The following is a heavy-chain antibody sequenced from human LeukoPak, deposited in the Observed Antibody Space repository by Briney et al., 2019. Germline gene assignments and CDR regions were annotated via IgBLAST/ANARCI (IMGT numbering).Heavy chain of an antibody. CDR3: ASFYCSGGSCYQYYYYYYMDV. Sequence: SETLSLTCAVYGGSFSGYYWSWIREPPGKGLEWIGEINHSGSTNYNPSPKSRVTISVDTSKNQFSLKLSSVTAADTAVYYCASFYCSGGSCYQYYYYYYMDVWGKGTTVTISS. D-gene: IGHD2-15*01. V-gene: IGHV4-34*01. CDR1: GGSFSGYY. J-gene: IGHJ6*03. CDR2: INHSGST.